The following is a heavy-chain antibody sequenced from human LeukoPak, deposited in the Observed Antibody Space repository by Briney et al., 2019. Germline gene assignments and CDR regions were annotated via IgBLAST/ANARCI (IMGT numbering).Heavy chain of an antibody. V-gene: IGHV3-23*01. CDR3: SKGGGYSGWYDY. J-gene: IGHJ4*02. CDR2: ISGSGGST. D-gene: IGHD6-19*01. CDR1: RFTFNNYA. Sequence: GGSLRLSCAASRFTFNNYAMSWVRQAPGKGLEWVSAISGSGGSTYYADSVKGRFTISRDNSKNTLYLQMNRLRAEDTAVYYCSKGGGYSGWYDYWGQGTLVTVSS.